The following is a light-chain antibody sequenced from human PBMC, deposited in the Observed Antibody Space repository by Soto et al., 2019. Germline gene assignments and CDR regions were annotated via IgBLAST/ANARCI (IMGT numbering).Light chain of an antibody. CDR2: AAS. CDR3: QGYRT. Sequence: DIQMTQSPSSLSASVGDRVTIACRASQSISSYLNWYQHKPGKAPKLLIYAASSLQSGVPSRFSGSGSGTEFTLTISGLQPDDFATYYCQGYRTFGQGTKVDI. V-gene: IGKV1-39*01. CDR1: QSISSY. J-gene: IGKJ1*01.